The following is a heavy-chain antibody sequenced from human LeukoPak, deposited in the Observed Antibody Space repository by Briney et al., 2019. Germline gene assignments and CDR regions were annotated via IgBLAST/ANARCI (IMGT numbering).Heavy chain of an antibody. CDR3: ARDSGTTGEVKFDP. Sequence: SETLSLTCAVYGGSFSAYSWSWIRQPPGKGLEWIGEITHGGSTTYNPSLKSPVTISVDTSKNQFSLKLSSVTAADTAVHYCARDSGTTGEVKFDPWGQGTLVTVSS. CDR1: GGSFSAYS. V-gene: IGHV4-34*01. CDR2: ITHGGST. J-gene: IGHJ5*02. D-gene: IGHD3-10*01.